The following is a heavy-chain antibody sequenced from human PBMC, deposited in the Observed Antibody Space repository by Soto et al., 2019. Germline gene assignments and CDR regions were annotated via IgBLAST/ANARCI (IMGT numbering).Heavy chain of an antibody. V-gene: IGHV3-33*01. CDR2: IWYDGSNK. CDR1: GFTFSSYG. Sequence: VGSLRLSCAASGFTFSSYGMHWVRQAPGKGLEWVAVIWYDGSNKYYADSVKGRFTISRDNSKNTLYLQMNSLRAEDTAVYYCARDLTKMATIGAFDIWGQGTMVTVSS. CDR3: ARDLTKMATIGAFDI. D-gene: IGHD5-12*01. J-gene: IGHJ3*02.